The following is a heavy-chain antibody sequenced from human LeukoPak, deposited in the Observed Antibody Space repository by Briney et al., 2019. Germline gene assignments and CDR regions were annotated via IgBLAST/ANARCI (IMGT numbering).Heavy chain of an antibody. CDR2: IYDSGST. CDR3: ARDTYDILTGYCTGQHP. CDR1: GVSISSFY. D-gene: IGHD3-9*01. Sequence: SETLSLTCTVSGVSISSFYWSCIRQPPGRGLEWIGYIYDSGSTNYNPSLKSRVTISVDTSKNQFSLKLSSVTAADTAVYYCARDTYDILTGYCTGQHPWGQGTLVTVSS. J-gene: IGHJ5*02. V-gene: IGHV4-59*01.